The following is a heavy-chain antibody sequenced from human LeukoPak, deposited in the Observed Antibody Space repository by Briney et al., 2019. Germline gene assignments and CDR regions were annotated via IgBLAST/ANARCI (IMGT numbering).Heavy chain of an antibody. CDR3: ARDHSSSWNYFDY. Sequence: PGGSLGLSCAASGFTFSDYYMNWIRQAPGKGLEWVSYISSSATTIYYADSVKGRFTISRDNAKKSLYLQMNSLRAEDTAVYYCARDHSSSWNYFDYWGQGTLVTVSS. J-gene: IGHJ4*02. D-gene: IGHD6-13*01. V-gene: IGHV3-11*04. CDR2: ISSSATTI. CDR1: GFTFSDYY.